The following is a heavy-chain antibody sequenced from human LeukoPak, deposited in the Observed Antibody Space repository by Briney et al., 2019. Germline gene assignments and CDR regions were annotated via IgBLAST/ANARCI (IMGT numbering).Heavy chain of an antibody. CDR3: ARLTPSDSSSWYWYFGL. J-gene: IGHJ2*01. CDR2: IYYSGST. D-gene: IGHD6-13*01. V-gene: IGHV4-59*08. CDR1: GGSISSYY. Sequence: SETLSLTCTVSGGSISSYYWSWIRQPPGKGLEWIGYIYYSGSTNYHPSLKSRVTISVDTSKNQCSLKLNTVTAADTAVYYCARLTPSDSSSWYWYFGLWGRGTLVTVSS.